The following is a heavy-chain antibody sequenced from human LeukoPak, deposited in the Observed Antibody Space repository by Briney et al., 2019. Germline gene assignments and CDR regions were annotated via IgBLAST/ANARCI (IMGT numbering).Heavy chain of an antibody. Sequence: GGSLRLSCTASGFTFSSYAMSWVRQAPGKGLEWVSAISGSGGSTYYADSVKGRFTISRDNSKNTLYLQMNSLRAEDTAVYYCATDRGGYGSGSYDYWGQGTLVTVSS. J-gene: IGHJ4*02. CDR2: ISGSGGST. CDR3: ATDRGGYGSGSYDY. D-gene: IGHD3-10*01. CDR1: GFTFSSYA. V-gene: IGHV3-23*01.